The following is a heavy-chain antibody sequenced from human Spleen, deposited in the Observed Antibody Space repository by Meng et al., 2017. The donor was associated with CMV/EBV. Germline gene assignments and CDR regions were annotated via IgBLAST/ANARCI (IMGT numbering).Heavy chain of an antibody. CDR3: ARMYSGTFDY. CDR2: TSYMSKWYN. J-gene: IGHJ4*02. D-gene: IGHD1-26*01. Sequence: AISASSASSNSTAWNWIRQSPSSGLEWLGRTSYMSKWYNYYALSVQSRITINPDTSKTQFSLQLNSVTPEDTAVYYCARMYSGTFDYWGQGTLVTVSS. CDR1: ASSASSNSTA. V-gene: IGHV6-1*01.